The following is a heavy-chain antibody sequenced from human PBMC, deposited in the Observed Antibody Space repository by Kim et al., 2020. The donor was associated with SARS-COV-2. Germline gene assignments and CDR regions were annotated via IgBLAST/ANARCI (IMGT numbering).Heavy chain of an antibody. Sequence: GGSLRLSCAASGFTFNSYAMHWVRQAPGKGLEWVAVISYDGSNKYYADSVKGRFTISRDNSKNTLYLQMNSLRVEDTAVYYCAQARGSNYNLYYWGQGTLVTVSS. CDR2: ISYDGSNK. D-gene: IGHD1-26*01. CDR3: AQARGSNYNLYY. CDR1: GFTFNSYA. V-gene: IGHV3-30-3*01. J-gene: IGHJ4*02.